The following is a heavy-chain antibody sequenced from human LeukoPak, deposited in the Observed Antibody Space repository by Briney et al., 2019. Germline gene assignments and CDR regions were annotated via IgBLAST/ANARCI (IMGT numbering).Heavy chain of an antibody. V-gene: IGHV3-30*04. CDR1: GFIFTNYA. CDR3: ARILDSAWGELGY. J-gene: IGHJ4*02. D-gene: IGHD6-19*01. Sequence: GGSLRLSCAATGFIFTNYAIHWVRQAPGKGLEWVAVISYDGSNKYYADSVKGRFTISRDNSKNALYLQMNSLRAEDTAVYYCARILDSAWGELGYWGQGTLVTVSS. CDR2: ISYDGSNK.